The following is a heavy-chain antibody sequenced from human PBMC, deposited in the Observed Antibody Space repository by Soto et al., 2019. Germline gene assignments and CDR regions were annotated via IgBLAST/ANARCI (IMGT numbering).Heavy chain of an antibody. D-gene: IGHD2-2*01. Sequence: SETLSLTCTVSGGSISSGGYYWSWIRQHPGKGLEWIGYIYYSGSTYYNPSLKSRVTISVDTSKNQFSLKLSSVTAADTAVYYCPREARIVVVPAAMNRRAFDSWGQGTMVTVSS. J-gene: IGHJ3*02. V-gene: IGHV4-31*03. CDR1: GGSISSGGYY. CDR3: PREARIVVVPAAMNRRAFDS. CDR2: IYYSGST.